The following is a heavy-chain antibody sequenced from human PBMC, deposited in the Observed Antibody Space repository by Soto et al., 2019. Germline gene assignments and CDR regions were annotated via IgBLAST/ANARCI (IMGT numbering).Heavy chain of an antibody. V-gene: IGHV6-1*01. CDR3: ARDRNIAAAGTVGAGFDY. D-gene: IGHD6-13*01. CDR2: TYYRSKWYN. Sequence: SQTLSLTCAISGDSVSSTSAAWNWIWPSPSRGLEWLRRTYYRSKWYNDYAVSVKSRITINPDTSKNQFSLQLNSVTPEDTAVYYCARDRNIAAAGTVGAGFDYWGQGTLVTVSS. J-gene: IGHJ4*02. CDR1: GDSVSSTSAA.